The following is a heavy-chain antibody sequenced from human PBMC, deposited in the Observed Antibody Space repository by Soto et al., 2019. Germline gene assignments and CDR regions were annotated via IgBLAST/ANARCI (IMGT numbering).Heavy chain of an antibody. CDR1: GFTFSRYG. V-gene: IGHV3-21*06. CDR2: ISSSTSYV. D-gene: IGHD5-12*01. CDR3: ARDPYEGRVGNWFES. Sequence: XGSLRLSFAASGFTFSRYGMNWLRQAPGKGLEWVASISSSTSYVYYADSVKGRFSTSRDNAKNILYLEMYALRTEDTAVYYCARDPYEGRVGNWFESWGQGTLVTVSS. J-gene: IGHJ5*01.